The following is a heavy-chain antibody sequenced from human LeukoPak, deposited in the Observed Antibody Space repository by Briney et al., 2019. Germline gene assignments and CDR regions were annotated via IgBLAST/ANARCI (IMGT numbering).Heavy chain of an antibody. J-gene: IGHJ5*02. CDR3: AKDDNYIRFLS. CDR1: GFTFSSHG. D-gene: IGHD3-16*01. CDR2: ISGSGGNT. V-gene: IGHV3-23*01. Sequence: GETLRLSCAASGFTFSSHGMNWVRQAPGKGLEWVSGISGSGGNTYYADSVKGRFTISRDNSKNTLYLQMNSLRAEDTAVYYCAKDDNYIRFLSWGQGTLVTVSS.